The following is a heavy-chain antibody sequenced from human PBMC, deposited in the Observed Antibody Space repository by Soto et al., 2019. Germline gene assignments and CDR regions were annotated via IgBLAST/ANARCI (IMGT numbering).Heavy chain of an antibody. CDR3: TTALKNYCSAGSCDVGASSY. D-gene: IGHD2-15*01. CDR2: ISGSGGTT. V-gene: IGHV3-23*01. CDR1: GFTFSSYS. Sequence: EVPLLESGGGLVQPGESLRLSWAASGFTFSSYSMTLVRQAPGQGLEWVSGISGSGGTTYYAESVQGRLIISRDNSRNTLYLQMTSQRAEDTAVYYGTTALKNYCSAGSCDVGASSYWGQGTLVTASS. J-gene: IGHJ4*02.